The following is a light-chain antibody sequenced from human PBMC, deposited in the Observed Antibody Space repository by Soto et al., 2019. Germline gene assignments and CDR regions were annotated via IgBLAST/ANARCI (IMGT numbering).Light chain of an antibody. CDR3: QKLNAYPPWT. CDR2: GAS. Sequence: QLTQSPSSLSASVGYRFTITCRASQGISSNLAWYQQKPGRAPKLLIFGASTLQSGVPSRFSGSGSGTDFTLTIRSLQPEDFATYFCQKLNAYPPWTFGQGTTGDIK. V-gene: IGKV1-9*01. CDR1: QGISSN. J-gene: IGKJ1*01.